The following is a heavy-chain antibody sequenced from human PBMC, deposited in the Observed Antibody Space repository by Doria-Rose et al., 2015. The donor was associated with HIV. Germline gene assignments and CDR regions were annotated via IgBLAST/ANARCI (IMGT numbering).Heavy chain of an antibody. J-gene: IGHJ4*02. CDR2: IKQDGSEK. D-gene: IGHD3-22*01. Sequence: LGQPGGSLRLSCADSVFTFRSYFMSWVRQAPGKGLEWVANIKQDGSEKYYVDSVRGRFTISRDNAKNSLNLQMNSLRAEDTAVYYCARNLLEYYYDSSGFDFGGQG. CDR1: VFTFRSYF. V-gene: IGHV3-7*01. CDR3: ARNLLEYYYDSSGFDF.